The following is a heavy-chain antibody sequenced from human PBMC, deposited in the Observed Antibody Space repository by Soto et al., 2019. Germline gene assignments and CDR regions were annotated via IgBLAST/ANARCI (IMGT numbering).Heavy chain of an antibody. J-gene: IGHJ3*02. D-gene: IGHD2-2*01. Sequence: EVQLVESGGGLVQPGRSLRLSCAASGFTFDDYAMHWVRQAPGKGLEWVSGISWNSGSIGYVDSVKGRFTISRDNAKNSLYLQMNSLRAEDQALYYCAKVPGRDFCSSTSFYGGGGAFDIWGQGTMVTVSS. V-gene: IGHV3-9*01. CDR3: AKVPGRDFCSSTSFYGGGGAFDI. CDR2: ISWNSGSI. CDR1: GFTFDDYA.